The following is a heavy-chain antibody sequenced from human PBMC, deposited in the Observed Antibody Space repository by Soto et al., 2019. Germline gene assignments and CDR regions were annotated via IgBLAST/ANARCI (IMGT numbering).Heavy chain of an antibody. CDR2: ILFDGRNE. V-gene: IGHV3-30*18. J-gene: IGHJ4*02. Sequence: PGGSLRLSCAASGFIFSNYAMHWVRQAPGKGLEWVALILFDGRNEYYADSVKGRFIISRDNSKNTLYLQMNSLRAEDTAIYYCAKGGSYYYDSSGYYANWGQGTLVTVSS. D-gene: IGHD3-22*01. CDR1: GFIFSNYA. CDR3: AKGGSYYYDSSGYYAN.